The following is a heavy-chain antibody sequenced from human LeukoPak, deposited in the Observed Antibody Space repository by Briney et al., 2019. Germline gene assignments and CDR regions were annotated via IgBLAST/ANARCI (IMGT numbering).Heavy chain of an antibody. V-gene: IGHV3-66*01. Sequence: GGSLRLSCAASGFTFSSYAMSWVRQAPGKGLEWVSVIYSGGSTYYADSVKGRFTISRDNSKNTLYLQMNSLRAEDTAVYYCAGELLAAFDIWGQGTMVTVSS. D-gene: IGHD1-26*01. J-gene: IGHJ3*02. CDR2: IYSGGST. CDR1: GFTFSSYA. CDR3: AGELLAAFDI.